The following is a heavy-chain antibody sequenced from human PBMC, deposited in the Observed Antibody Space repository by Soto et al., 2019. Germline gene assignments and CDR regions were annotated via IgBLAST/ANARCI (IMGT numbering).Heavy chain of an antibody. J-gene: IGHJ6*04. CDR2: IIPIFGTA. CDR3: ARIFFWSGYYKMDYYYGMDV. D-gene: IGHD3-3*01. V-gene: IGHV1-69*13. CDR1: GGTFSSYA. Sequence: GASVKVSCTASGGTFSSYAISCVRQAPEQGLEWMGGIIPIFGTANYAQKFQGRVTITADESTSTAYMELSSLRSEDTAVYYCARIFFWSGYYKMDYYYGMDVGGKGTRVTAPS.